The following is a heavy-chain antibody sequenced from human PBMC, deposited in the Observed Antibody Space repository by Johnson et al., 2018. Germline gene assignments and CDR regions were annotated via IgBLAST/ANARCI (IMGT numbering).Heavy chain of an antibody. CDR3: ARHSSGWYKGWFDP. D-gene: IGHD6-19*01. CDR1: GGSISSYY. V-gene: IGHV4-59*01. Sequence: QVQLQESGPGLVKPSETLSLTCTVSGGSISSYYWSWIRQPPGKGLEWIGYIYYSGSTNYTPSLQSRVTISVDTSKNQFSLKLSSVTAADTAVYYCARHSSGWYKGWFDPWGQGTLVTVSS. CDR2: IYYSGST. J-gene: IGHJ5*02.